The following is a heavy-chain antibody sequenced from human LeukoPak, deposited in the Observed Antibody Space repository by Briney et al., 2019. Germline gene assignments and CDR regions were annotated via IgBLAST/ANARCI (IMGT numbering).Heavy chain of an antibody. CDR1: GFXFSTFG. CDR2: VSFDGRNE. J-gene: IGHJ4*02. D-gene: IGHD2-15*01. CDR3: SKDNKERGYCSGGSCYSMALDG. Sequence: GGSLRLSCAASGFXFSTFGIHWVRQAPGKGLEWVAVVSFDGRNEYYADSVKGRFTISRDNSNNTLYLQMNSLRDEDTAVYYCSKDNKERGYCSGGSCYSMALDGWGQGSLVTVSS. V-gene: IGHV3-30*18.